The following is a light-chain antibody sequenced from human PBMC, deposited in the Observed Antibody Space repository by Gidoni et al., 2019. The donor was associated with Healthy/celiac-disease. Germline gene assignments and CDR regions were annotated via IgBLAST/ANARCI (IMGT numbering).Light chain of an antibody. J-gene: IGKJ2*02. CDR2: AAS. Sequence: DIQMSQSPSSLSASVGDRVTITCRASQSISSYLQWYQQKPGKAPKLLIYAASSLQGGVPSRCSSSGSGTYITLTISSMQAEDFATYCWQQSYRTPRTFGQGTKLEIK. CDR3: QQSYRTPRT. CDR1: QSISSY. V-gene: IGKV1-39*01.